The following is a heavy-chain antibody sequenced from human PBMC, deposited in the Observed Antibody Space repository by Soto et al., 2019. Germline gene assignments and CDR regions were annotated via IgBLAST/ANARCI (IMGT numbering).Heavy chain of an antibody. V-gene: IGHV3-11*01. Sequence: PGGSLRLSCAASGFTFSDYQMSWIRQAPGKGLEWVSYISSSGDLTYYADSVKGRFTISRDNAKNSLYLQMNSLRAEDTAVYYCARDLGYYASSGYFDYWGQGTLVTVSS. J-gene: IGHJ4*02. D-gene: IGHD3-22*01. CDR2: ISSSGDLT. CDR1: GFTFSDYQ. CDR3: ARDLGYYASSGYFDY.